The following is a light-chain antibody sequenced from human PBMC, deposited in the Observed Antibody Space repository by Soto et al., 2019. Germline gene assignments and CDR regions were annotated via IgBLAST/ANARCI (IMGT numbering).Light chain of an antibody. CDR2: GGS. J-gene: IGKJ4*01. Sequence: EIVLTQSPDTLSFYPGDRVTLSCRASQSLSSTYLAWYQPKPGQAPRLLIYGGSSRATGIPDRFSGSGSGTDFTLNISRLEPDDVAVYYCQQYGTSPALTFGGGTKVQIE. CDR3: QQYGTSPALT. CDR1: QSLSSTY. V-gene: IGKV3-20*01.